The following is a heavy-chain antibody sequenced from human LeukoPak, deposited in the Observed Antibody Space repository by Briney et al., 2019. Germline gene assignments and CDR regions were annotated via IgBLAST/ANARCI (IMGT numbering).Heavy chain of an antibody. CDR2: IYYSGST. J-gene: IGHJ5*02. D-gene: IGHD3-16*01. CDR3: ARDPLGWFDP. CDR1: GGSISSGGYY. Sequence: SETLSLTCTVSGGSISSGGYYWSWIRQHPGKGLEWIGYIYYSGSTYYNPSLKSRVTISVDTPKNQFSLKLSSVTAADTAVYYYARDPLGWFDPWGQGTLVTVSS. V-gene: IGHV4-31*03.